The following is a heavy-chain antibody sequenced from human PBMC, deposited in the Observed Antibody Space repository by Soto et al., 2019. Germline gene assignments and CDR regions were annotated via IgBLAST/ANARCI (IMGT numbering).Heavy chain of an antibody. J-gene: IGHJ4*02. V-gene: IGHV1-18*04. D-gene: IGHD5-12*01. Sequence: ASVKVSCKASGYTFTTNGITWVRQAPGQGLEWMGWISTYRGNTNYAQKFQGRVTMTTDTSTNTGHMELRSLRSDDTAVYYCARDHGRDGYNDGFDFDYWGQGTLVTVSS. CDR1: GYTFTTNG. CDR2: ISTYRGNT. CDR3: ARDHGRDGYNDGFDFDY.